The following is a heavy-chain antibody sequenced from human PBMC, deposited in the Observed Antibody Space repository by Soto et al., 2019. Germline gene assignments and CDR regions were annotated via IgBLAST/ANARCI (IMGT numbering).Heavy chain of an antibody. V-gene: IGHV1-69*13. Sequence: GASVKVSCKAPGGTFSRYSLCWVRQAPGQGLEWMGGIIPSPGTPKYAQKFQGRATITADESTSTAYMELSSLRSEDTAVYYCARDEVWSGYPTAYYYYGMDVWGQGTTVTVSS. J-gene: IGHJ6*02. CDR1: GGTFSRYS. CDR3: ARDEVWSGYPTAYYYYGMDV. CDR2: IIPSPGTP. D-gene: IGHD3-3*01.